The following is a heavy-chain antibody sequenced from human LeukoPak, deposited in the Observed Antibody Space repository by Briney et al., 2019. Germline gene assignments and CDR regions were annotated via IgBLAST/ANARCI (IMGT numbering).Heavy chain of an antibody. V-gene: IGHV5-51*01. CDR3: ARHLRGYYGSGSYRNYYYYGMDV. Sequence: VESLELSFRGSGYSFTSYWIGCVRQLPGKGVAWMGFIYPGDSDNRYSPALQGQVTISADKSTSTAYLQWSSLKASDTAMYYCARHLRGYYGSGSYRNYYYYGMDVWGQGTTVTVSS. D-gene: IGHD3-10*01. CDR2: IYPGDSDN. CDR1: GYSFTSYW. J-gene: IGHJ6*02.